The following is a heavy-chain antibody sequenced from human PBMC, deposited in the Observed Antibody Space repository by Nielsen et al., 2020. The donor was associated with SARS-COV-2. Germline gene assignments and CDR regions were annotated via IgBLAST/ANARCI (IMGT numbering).Heavy chain of an antibody. V-gene: IGHV4-39*07. J-gene: IGHJ4*02. D-gene: IGHD6-13*01. Sequence: SETLSLTCTVSGGSISSSSYYWGWIRQPPGKGLEWIGEIDHSGSSNSKPSLKSRVTISVDTSKNQFSLKLSSVTAADTAVYYCAIEAFIAATTTWGQGTLVTVSS. CDR2: IDHSGSS. CDR3: AIEAFIAATTT. CDR1: GGSISSSSYY.